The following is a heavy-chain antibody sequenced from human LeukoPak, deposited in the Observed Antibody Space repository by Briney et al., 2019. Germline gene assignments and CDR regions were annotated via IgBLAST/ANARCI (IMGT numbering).Heavy chain of an antibody. CDR1: GFTFNTYW. CDR3: ARDLPVIQLERGFDY. CDR2: IKQDGSEK. V-gene: IGHV3-7*04. Sequence: GGSLRLSCAASGFTFNTYWMNWVRQAPGKGPEWVANIKQDGSEKYYVDSVKGRFTISRDNAKNSLYLQMNSLSAEDTAVYYCARDLPVIQLERGFDYWGQGTLVTVSS. D-gene: IGHD1-1*01. J-gene: IGHJ4*02.